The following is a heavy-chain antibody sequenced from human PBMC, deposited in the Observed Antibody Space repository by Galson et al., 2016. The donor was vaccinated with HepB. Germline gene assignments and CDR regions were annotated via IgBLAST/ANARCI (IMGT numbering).Heavy chain of an antibody. CDR3: AKDRYSSTWHWFDP. D-gene: IGHD6-13*01. V-gene: IGHV3-9*01. J-gene: IGHJ5*02. CDR2: ISWNSANR. Sequence: SLRLSCAASGFTFRNYAMHWVRQVPGKGLEWVSSISWNSANRDYADSVKGRFTISRDNAKNSLYLDMNSLRGNDTALYYCAKDRYSSTWHWFDPRGQGTLVTVSS. CDR1: GFTFRNYA.